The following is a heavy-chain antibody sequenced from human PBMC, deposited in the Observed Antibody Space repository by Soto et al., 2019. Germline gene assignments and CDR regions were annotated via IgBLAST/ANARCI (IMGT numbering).Heavy chain of an antibody. D-gene: IGHD2-15*01. CDR1: GDSISSGGYY. J-gene: IGHJ5*02. V-gene: IGHV4-31*03. Sequence: PSETLSLTCTVSGDSISSGGYYWSWMRQHPGKGLEYIGYIYYSGSTYYNPSLKSRVTISLDTSQNQFSLKLSSVTAADTAVYYCARGYCSGGDCPNYFDPWGQGTLVTVSS. CDR3: ARGYCSGGDCPNYFDP. CDR2: IYYSGST.